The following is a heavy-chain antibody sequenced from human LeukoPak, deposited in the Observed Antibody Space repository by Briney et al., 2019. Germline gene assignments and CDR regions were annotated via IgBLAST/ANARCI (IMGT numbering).Heavy chain of an antibody. CDR1: GYTFTNYG. J-gene: IGHJ5*02. V-gene: IGHV1-18*01. Sequence: ASVKVSCKASGYTFTNYGIMWVRQAPGQGLEYMGGIISYSGDTVYGQKDQGRVTMTTDTSTSTAYMELRSLTSDDTAVYYCARDGTGRSPYESPFDPWGQGTLVTVSS. CDR3: ARDGTGRSPYESPFDP. CDR2: IISYSGDT. D-gene: IGHD2-8*02.